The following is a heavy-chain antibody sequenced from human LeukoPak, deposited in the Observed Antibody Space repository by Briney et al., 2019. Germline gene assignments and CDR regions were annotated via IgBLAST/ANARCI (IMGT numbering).Heavy chain of an antibody. CDR1: GFTFSDYY. J-gene: IGHJ4*02. D-gene: IGHD6-19*01. CDR2: ISSSGNTI. CDR3: ARVGFSGRQAVAGIHFDY. Sequence: GGSLRLSCAASGFTFSDYYMSWIRQPPGKGLEWVSYISSSGNTIYYADSVKGRVTISRDNAKNSLYLQMNSLRAEDTAVYYCARVGFSGRQAVAGIHFDYWGQGTLVTVSS. V-gene: IGHV3-11*04.